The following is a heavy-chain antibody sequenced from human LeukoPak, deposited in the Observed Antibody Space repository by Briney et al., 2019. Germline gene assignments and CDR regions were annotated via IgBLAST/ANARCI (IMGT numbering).Heavy chain of an antibody. J-gene: IGHJ4*02. V-gene: IGHV1-3*01. CDR1: GYTFTSYA. CDR2: INAGNGNT. D-gene: IGHD3-10*01. CDR3: ARALKTYYYGSGSYSAFDY. Sequence: ASVKVSCKASGYTFTSYAMHWVRQAPGQRLEWMGWINAGNGNTKYSQKFQGRVTITADESTSTAYMELSSLRSEDTAVYYCARALKTYYYGSGSYSAFDYWGQGTLVTVSS.